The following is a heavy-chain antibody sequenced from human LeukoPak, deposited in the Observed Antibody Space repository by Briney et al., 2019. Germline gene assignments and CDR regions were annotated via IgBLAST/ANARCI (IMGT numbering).Heavy chain of an antibody. CDR1: GFTFSSYS. V-gene: IGHV3-21*01. D-gene: IGHD1-26*01. CDR2: ISSSSSYI. J-gene: IGHJ4*02. Sequence: GGSLRLSCAASGFTFSSYSMNWVRQAPGKGLEWVSSISSSSSYIYYADSVKGRFTISRDNAKNSLYLQMNSLRAEDTAVYYCARDMYSGSYLYYFDYWGQGTLVNVSS. CDR3: ARDMYSGSYLYYFDY.